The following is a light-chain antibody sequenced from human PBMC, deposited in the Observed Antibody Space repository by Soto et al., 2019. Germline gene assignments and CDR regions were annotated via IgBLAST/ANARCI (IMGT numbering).Light chain of an antibody. V-gene: IGKV1-9*01. Sequence: TQSPSSLSASIGDRVTITCRASQGISSYLAWYQQKAGKAPRLLIYAASTLQSGVPPRFSGRGSGTDFTLTISGLQPEDFATYYCQQLNSHPPWTFGQGTKVDIK. J-gene: IGKJ1*01. CDR1: QGISSY. CDR2: AAS. CDR3: QQLNSHPPWT.